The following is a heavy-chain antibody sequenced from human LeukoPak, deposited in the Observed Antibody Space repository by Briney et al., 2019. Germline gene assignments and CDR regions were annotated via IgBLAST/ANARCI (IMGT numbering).Heavy chain of an antibody. J-gene: IGHJ3*02. CDR1: GYTFSTYG. V-gene: IGHV1-18*01. CDR2: ISAYNVNT. Sequence: ASVKVSCKASGYTFSTYGISWVRQAPGQGLEWMGWISAYNVNTDYAQKLQGRVTMTTDTSTSTAYMELRSLRSDDTAVYYCARGLVAGTKSAAFDIWGQGTMVTVSS. CDR3: ARGLVAGTKSAAFDI. D-gene: IGHD6-19*01.